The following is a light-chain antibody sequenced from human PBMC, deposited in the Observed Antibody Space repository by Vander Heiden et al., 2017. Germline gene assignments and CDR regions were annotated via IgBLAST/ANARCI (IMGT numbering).Light chain of an antibody. CDR1: NVGSTS. Sequence: VLTKPHSVAVAPGQTAPIRCGGDNVGSTSVHWYQERPGQAPLMVVYDGSDRSREIVERFSGSKSGDTATLTIIRAETDDEADYYCQLWDASTDQVVFGGGTKLTVL. CDR2: DGS. V-gene: IGLV3-21*02. J-gene: IGLJ3*02. CDR3: QLWDASTDQVV.